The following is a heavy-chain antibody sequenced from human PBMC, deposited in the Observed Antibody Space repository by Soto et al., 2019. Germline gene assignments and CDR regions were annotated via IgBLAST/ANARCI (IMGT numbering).Heavy chain of an antibody. J-gene: IGHJ6*02. Sequence: ASVKVSCKASGYTFTNYGISWVRQAPGEGLEWVGWINTSNDNKLYAQKLQGRLTLTTDTSTSTAYMDLTTLRSDDTAVYFCARAPPVLLGERVPSRRYDYRDDDWGQGTTVTVSS. CDR3: ARAPPVLLGERVPSRRYDYRDDD. CDR2: INTSNDNK. CDR1: GYTFTNYG. D-gene: IGHD4-17*01. V-gene: IGHV1-18*01.